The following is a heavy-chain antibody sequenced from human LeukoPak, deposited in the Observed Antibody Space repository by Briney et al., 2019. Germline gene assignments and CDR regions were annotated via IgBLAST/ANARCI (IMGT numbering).Heavy chain of an antibody. Sequence: ASVKVSCKASGYTFTSYGITWVRQAPGQGLEWMGWISGYNGNTGYAQNLQGRVTMTTDTSTSTAYMELRSLSSDDTAVYYCARDVDYRSNAVDSDYWGQGTLVTVSS. J-gene: IGHJ4*02. CDR1: GYTFTSYG. CDR2: ISGYNGNT. D-gene: IGHD4-23*01. V-gene: IGHV1-18*01. CDR3: ARDVDYRSNAVDSDY.